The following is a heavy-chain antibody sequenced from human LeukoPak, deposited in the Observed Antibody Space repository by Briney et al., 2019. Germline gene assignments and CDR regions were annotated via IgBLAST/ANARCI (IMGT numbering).Heavy chain of an antibody. CDR1: GYSFTSYW. CDR3: ARRDCSSTSCYVHWFDP. V-gene: IGHV5-51*01. D-gene: IGHD2-2*01. J-gene: IGHJ5*02. CDR2: IYPGDSDT. Sequence: GESLKISCQGSGYSFTSYWIGWVRQMPGKGLEWMGIIYPGDSDTRYSPSFQGQVTISADKSISTAYLQWSSLKASDTAMYYCARRDCSSTSCYVHWFDPWGQGTLVTVSS.